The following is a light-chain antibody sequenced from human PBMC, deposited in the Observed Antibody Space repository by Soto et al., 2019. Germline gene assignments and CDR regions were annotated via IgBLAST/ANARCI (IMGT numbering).Light chain of an antibody. V-gene: IGKV1-39*01. Sequence: DIQMTQSPSSLSVSVGARGTITCRASQNIANYLNWYQQKSGRAPKLLVFAASSLQSGVPSRFSGSGFGTDFTLTISSLQVEDIATYYCQQRYSSRTFGQGTKVDIK. J-gene: IGKJ1*01. CDR2: AAS. CDR3: QQRYSSRT. CDR1: QNIANY.